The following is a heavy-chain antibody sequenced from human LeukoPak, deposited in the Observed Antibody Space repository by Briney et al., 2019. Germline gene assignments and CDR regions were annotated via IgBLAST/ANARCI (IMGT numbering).Heavy chain of an antibody. J-gene: IGHJ6*03. V-gene: IGHV4-59*01. CDR1: GGSFGGYY. CDR3: ARGGYSSSSVYYYYYMDV. D-gene: IGHD6-13*01. CDR2: IYYSGST. Sequence: SETLPLTCAVFGGSFGGYYWSWIRQPPGKGLEWIGYIYYSGSTNYNPSLKSRVTISVDTSKNQFSLKLSSVTAADTAVYYCARGGYSSSSVYYYYYMDVWGKGTTVTVSS.